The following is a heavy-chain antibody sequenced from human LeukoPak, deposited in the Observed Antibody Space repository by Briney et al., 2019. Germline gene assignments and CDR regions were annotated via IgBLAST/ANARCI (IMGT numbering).Heavy chain of an antibody. J-gene: IGHJ1*01. Sequence: PSETLSLTCTVSGGSISSYYWSWIRQPPGKGLEWIGYIYYSGSTYYNPSLKSRVTISVDTSKNQFSLKLSSVTAADTAVYYCARAGSGWNGYFQHWGQGTLVTVSS. D-gene: IGHD6-19*01. V-gene: IGHV4-59*12. CDR1: GGSISSYY. CDR3: ARAGSGWNGYFQH. CDR2: IYYSGST.